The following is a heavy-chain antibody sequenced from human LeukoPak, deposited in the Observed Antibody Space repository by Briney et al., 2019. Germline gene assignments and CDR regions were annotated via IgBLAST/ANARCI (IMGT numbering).Heavy chain of an antibody. J-gene: IGHJ4*02. CDR3: AILGRYDSSGYYPDY. D-gene: IGHD3-22*01. CDR1: GYSSTSYR. Sequence: SGAALNISWTGSGYSSTSYRLGWVRQMPGKVLEWMGIIYPGDADTRYSQSLQGQVTISADTSISTAYLQWSSLKASDTAMYYCAILGRYDSSGYYPDYWGQGTLVTVSS. V-gene: IGHV5-51*01. CDR2: IYPGDADT.